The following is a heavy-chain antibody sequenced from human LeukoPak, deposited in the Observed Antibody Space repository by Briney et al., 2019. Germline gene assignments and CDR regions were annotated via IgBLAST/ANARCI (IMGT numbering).Heavy chain of an antibody. J-gene: IGHJ4*02. V-gene: IGHV3-74*01. CDR2: INTDGTVT. Sequence: AGGSLRLSCAASGFTSSKYWMLWVRQAPGKGLESVSRINTDGTVTTDADSVKGRFTVSRDNADNTMFLQMNSVRDEDTAVYYCATKQWLAPPPDSWGQGTPVTVSS. CDR1: GFTSSKYW. CDR3: ATKQWLAPPPDS. D-gene: IGHD6-19*01.